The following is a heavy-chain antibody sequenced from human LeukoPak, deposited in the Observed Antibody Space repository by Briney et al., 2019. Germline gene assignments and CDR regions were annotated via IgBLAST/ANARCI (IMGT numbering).Heavy chain of an antibody. CDR2: IKQDGSEK. D-gene: IGHD3-10*01. CDR1: GFTFSSYW. Sequence: PGGSLRLSCAASGFTFSSYWMSWVRQAPGKGLEWVANIKQDGSEKYYVDPVKGRFTISRDNAKNSLYLQMNSLRAEDTAVYYCARDLGWFGEDYFDYWGQGTLVSASS. V-gene: IGHV3-7*01. J-gene: IGHJ4*02. CDR3: ARDLGWFGEDYFDY.